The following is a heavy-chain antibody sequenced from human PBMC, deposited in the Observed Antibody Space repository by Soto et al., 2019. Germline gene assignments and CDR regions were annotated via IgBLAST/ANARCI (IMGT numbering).Heavy chain of an antibody. CDR2: ISTYNGNT. D-gene: IGHD3-3*01. CDR3: ARLLFLEWFDDY. V-gene: IGHV1-18*04. CDR1: AYTFTSYG. Sequence: ASVKVSCKTSAYTFTSYGIRWVRQAPGQGLEWMGWISTYNGNTNYAQKFQGRATMTTDTSTTTAYMELRSLKSDDTAVYYCARLLFLEWFDDYWGQGTLVTVSS. J-gene: IGHJ4*02.